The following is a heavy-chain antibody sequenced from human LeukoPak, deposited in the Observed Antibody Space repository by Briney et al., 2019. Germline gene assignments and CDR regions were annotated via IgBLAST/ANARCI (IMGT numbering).Heavy chain of an antibody. D-gene: IGHD3-10*01. Sequence: GGSLRLSCAASGFSFSNYWMSWVRQAPGKGLERVASIKQDGSEKYYVDSVKGRFTISRDNAKNSLYLQMNSLRAEDTAVYYCAKDGGALWFGELDYFDYWGQGTLVTVSS. CDR1: GFSFSNYW. V-gene: IGHV3-7*03. J-gene: IGHJ4*02. CDR2: IKQDGSEK. CDR3: AKDGGALWFGELDYFDY.